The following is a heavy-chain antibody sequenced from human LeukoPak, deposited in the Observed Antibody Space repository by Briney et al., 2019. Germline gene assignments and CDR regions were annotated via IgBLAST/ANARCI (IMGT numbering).Heavy chain of an antibody. CDR1: GGSISSSNW. CDR3: ARDWEGITIFGVVINYFDY. V-gene: IGHV4-4*02. J-gene: IGHJ4*02. CDR2: IYHSGST. D-gene: IGHD3-3*01. Sequence: SETLSLTCAVSGGSISSSNWWSWVRQPPGKGLEWIGEIYHSGSTNYNPSLKSRVTISVDTSKNQFSLKLSSVTAADTAVYYCARDWEGITIFGVVINYFDYWGQGTLVTVSS.